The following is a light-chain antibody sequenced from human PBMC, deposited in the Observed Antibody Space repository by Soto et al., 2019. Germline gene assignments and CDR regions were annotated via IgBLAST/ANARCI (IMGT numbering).Light chain of an antibody. Sequence: EIVLTQSPGTLSLSPGERATLSCRAGQSVSSYLAWYQQKPGQAPRLLIYDASTRATGISARFSGSGSGTDFTLTLSSLEPEDFAMYYCQQRSNWPVTFGQGTKVEVK. CDR3: QQRSNWPVT. CDR2: DAS. CDR1: QSVSSY. V-gene: IGKV3-11*01. J-gene: IGKJ1*01.